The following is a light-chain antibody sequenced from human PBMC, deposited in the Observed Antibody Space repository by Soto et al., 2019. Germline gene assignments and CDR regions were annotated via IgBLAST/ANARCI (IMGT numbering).Light chain of an antibody. CDR3: QQYNNWPPN. J-gene: IGKJ5*01. CDR2: GAS. V-gene: IGKV3-15*01. Sequence: EIVLTQSPATLSVSPGERATLSCRASQSVSSNLAWYQQKPGQALRLLIYGASTRATGIPARFSGSGSGTEFTLTISSLQSEDFAVYYCQQYNNWPPNFGQGTRLEIK. CDR1: QSVSSN.